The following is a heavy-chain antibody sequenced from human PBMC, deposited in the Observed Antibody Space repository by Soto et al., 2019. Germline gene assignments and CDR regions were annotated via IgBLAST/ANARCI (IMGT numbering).Heavy chain of an antibody. V-gene: IGHV4-30-4*01. CDR1: GGSISSDDYY. J-gene: IGHJ4*02. D-gene: IGHD7-27*01. CDR3: AREDQANWGSGFDY. Sequence: SETLSLTCTVSGGSISSDDYYWSWIRQPPGKDLEWIGYIDYSGSTYYKPSLKSRVTISVDTSKKQFSLKLRSVSAADTAVYYCAREDQANWGSGFDYWGQGILVTSPQ. CDR2: IDYSGST.